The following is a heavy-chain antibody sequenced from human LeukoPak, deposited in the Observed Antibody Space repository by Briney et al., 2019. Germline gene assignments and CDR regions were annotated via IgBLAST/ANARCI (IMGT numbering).Heavy chain of an antibody. CDR2: INPSGGST. CDR1: GYTFTSYY. J-gene: IGHJ4*02. D-gene: IGHD2-15*01. V-gene: IGHV1-46*01. Sequence: ASVKVSCKASGYTFTSYYMHWVRQAPGQGLEWMGIINPSGGSTSYAQKFQGRVTMTRDMSTSTVYMELSSLRSEDTAVYYCATSGGGSVFDYWGQGTLVTVSS. CDR3: ATSGGGSVFDY.